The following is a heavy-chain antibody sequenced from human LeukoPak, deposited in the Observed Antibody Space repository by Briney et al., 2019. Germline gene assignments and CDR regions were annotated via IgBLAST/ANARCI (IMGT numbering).Heavy chain of an antibody. Sequence: GGSLRLSCAASGFTFSSYSMNWVRQAPGKGVEWVSSISSSSSYVYYADSVKGRFTNSRDNAKNSPYLQMNSLRAEDTAVYYCARDFRLSGDNYWGQGTLVTVSS. D-gene: IGHD2-21*01. V-gene: IGHV3-21*01. CDR3: ARDFRLSGDNY. J-gene: IGHJ4*02. CDR1: GFTFSSYS. CDR2: ISSSSSYV.